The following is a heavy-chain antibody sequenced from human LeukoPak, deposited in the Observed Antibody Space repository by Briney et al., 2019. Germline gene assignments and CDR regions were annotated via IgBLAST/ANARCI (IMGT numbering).Heavy chain of an antibody. J-gene: IGHJ1*01. CDR3: AKGPGYSSSWYRAEYFQH. CDR1: GFTSSSYA. CDR2: ISGSGGST. D-gene: IGHD6-13*01. Sequence: GGSLRLSCAASGFTSSSYAMSWVRQAPGKGLEWVSAISGSGGSTYYADSVKGRFTISRDNSKNTLYLQMNSLRAEDTAVYYCAKGPGYSSSWYRAEYFQHWGQGTLVTVSS. V-gene: IGHV3-23*01.